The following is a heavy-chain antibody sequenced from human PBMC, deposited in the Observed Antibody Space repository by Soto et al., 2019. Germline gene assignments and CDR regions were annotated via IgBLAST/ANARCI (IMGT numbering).Heavy chain of an antibody. CDR2: ISGSGATP. CDR3: TNGSRCYTNFYLDS. D-gene: IGHD2-2*02. V-gene: IGHV3-23*01. Sequence: EVQLLESGGDSVQPGGSLRLSCAASGFSFGGYAMVWVRQAPGKGLEWVSGISGSGATPFYAESVRGRFIMSRDNSQNTVFLQLTSLRAEDTAIYYCTNGSRCYTNFYLDSWGQGTLVTVSS. CDR1: GFSFGGYA. J-gene: IGHJ4*02.